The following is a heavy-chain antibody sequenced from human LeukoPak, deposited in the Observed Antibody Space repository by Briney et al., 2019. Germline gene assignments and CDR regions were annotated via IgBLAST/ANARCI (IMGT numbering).Heavy chain of an antibody. CDR3: ARDDKRGRSGCVGICPYNWFDP. Sequence: SETLSLTCTVSGGSISSSSYYWGWIRQPPGKGLEWIGSIYYSGSTYYNPSLKSRVTISVDTSKNQFSLKLSSLTAADTAVYYCARDDKRGRSGCVGICPYNWFDPWGQGTLVTVSS. V-gene: IGHV4-39*07. D-gene: IGHD6-19*01. CDR1: GGSISSSSYY. CDR2: IYYSGST. J-gene: IGHJ5*02.